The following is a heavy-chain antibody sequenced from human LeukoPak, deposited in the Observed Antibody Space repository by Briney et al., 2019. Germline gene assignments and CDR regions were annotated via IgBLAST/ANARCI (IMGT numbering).Heavy chain of an antibody. Sequence: PGGSLRLSCAGSGFPLNNAWMSWVRQAPGKGLEWVSSISSSGSYIYYADSVKGRFTISRDNAKNSLYLQMNSLRAEDTAVYYCARDPVPDGMDVWGQGTTVTVSS. CDR3: ARDPVPDGMDV. V-gene: IGHV3-21*01. CDR2: ISSSGSYI. CDR1: GFPLNNAW. J-gene: IGHJ6*02.